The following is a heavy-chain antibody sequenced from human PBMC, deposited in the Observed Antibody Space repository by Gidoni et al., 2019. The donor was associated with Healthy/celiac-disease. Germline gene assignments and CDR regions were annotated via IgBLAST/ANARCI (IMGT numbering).Heavy chain of an antibody. CDR1: GGTFSSYA. J-gene: IGHJ4*02. D-gene: IGHD3-10*01. CDR3: ARSSSGPLLWFGELLAGFFDY. CDR2: IIPIFGTA. V-gene: IGHV1-69*06. Sequence: QVQLVQSGAEVKKPGSSVKVSCKASGGTFSSYAIRGVRQAPGQGLEWMGGIIPIFGTANYAQKFQGRVTITADKSTSTAYMELSSLRSEDTAVYYCARSSSGPLLWFGELLAGFFDYWGQGTLVTVSS.